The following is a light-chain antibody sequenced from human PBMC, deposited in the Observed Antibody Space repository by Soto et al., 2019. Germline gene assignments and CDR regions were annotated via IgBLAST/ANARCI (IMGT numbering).Light chain of an antibody. J-gene: IGLJ1*01. Sequence: QYVLTQPPSVCVSPGQGVTISCTGSSANIGAAYNVDWYQQLPGTAPKLLIYGNNNRPSGVPARFSGSKSGTSASLAIAGLQAEDEGDYYCQSYDSSLSGYVFGTGTKVTVL. CDR2: GNN. CDR3: QSYDSSLSGYV. CDR1: SANIGAAYN. V-gene: IGLV1-40*01.